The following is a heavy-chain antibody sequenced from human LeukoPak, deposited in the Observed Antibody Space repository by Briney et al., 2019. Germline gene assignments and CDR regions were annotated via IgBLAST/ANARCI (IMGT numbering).Heavy chain of an antibody. D-gene: IGHD3-22*01. Sequence: GASVKVSCKASGGTFSSYAISWVRQAPGQGLEWMGGIIPIFGTANYAQKFQGRVTITADESTSTAYMELSSLRSEDTAVYYCARGLLCSGYYYYAFDIWGQGTMVTVSS. J-gene: IGHJ3*02. CDR3: ARGLLCSGYYYYAFDI. CDR1: GGTFSSYA. CDR2: IIPIFGTA. V-gene: IGHV1-69*13.